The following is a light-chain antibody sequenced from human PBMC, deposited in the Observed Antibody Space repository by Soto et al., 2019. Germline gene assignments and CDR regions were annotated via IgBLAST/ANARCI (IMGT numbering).Light chain of an antibody. CDR2: AAS. CDR3: QQSSSTPPFT. V-gene: IGKV1-8*01. J-gene: IGKJ3*01. CDR1: QGISSY. Sequence: AIRMTQSPSSFSASTGDRVTITCRASQGISSYLAWYQQKPGKAPKLLIYAASTLQSGVPSRFSGSGSGTDFTLTISCLQSEDFATYYCQQSSSTPPFTFGPGTKVDIK.